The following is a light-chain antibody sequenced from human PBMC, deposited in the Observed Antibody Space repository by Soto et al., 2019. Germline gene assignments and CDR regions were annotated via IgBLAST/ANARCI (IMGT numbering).Light chain of an antibody. J-gene: IGKJ5*01. Sequence: DIHMSQSPSSLSASVGYRFTITCGASQSIRTYLNWYHQKPGKAPDLLIYAASSLKSGVPSRFRGSGSGTDFTLTITGLQPADFETYYCQQNYSIPITFGQGTRLEIK. CDR1: QSIRTY. CDR3: QQNYSIPIT. V-gene: IGKV1-39*01. CDR2: AAS.